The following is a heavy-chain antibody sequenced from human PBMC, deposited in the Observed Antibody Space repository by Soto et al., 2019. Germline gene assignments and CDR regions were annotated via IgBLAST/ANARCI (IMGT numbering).Heavy chain of an antibody. CDR1: GFSLSTSGVG. J-gene: IGHJ5*02. V-gene: IGHV2-5*02. CDR2: IYWDDDK. Sequence: SGPTLVNPTQTLTLTCTFSGFSLSTSGVGVGWIRQPPGKALEWLALIYWDDDKRYSPSLKTRLSITKDTFKKQVVVTMTNMDPVDTATYYCARQVRYCSGNGWPSLFDPWGQGTLVTVSS. CDR3: ARQVRYCSGNGWPSLFDP. D-gene: IGHD2-15*01.